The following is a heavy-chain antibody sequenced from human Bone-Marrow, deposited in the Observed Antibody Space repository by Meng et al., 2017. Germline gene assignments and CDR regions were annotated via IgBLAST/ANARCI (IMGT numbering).Heavy chain of an antibody. Sequence: SETLSLTCTVSGGSISNYYWSWIRQPPGKGLEWIGYIYYSGSTNYNPSLKSRVTIPVDTSKNQFSLKLSSVTAADTALYYCARGGTYYYDSSGYYLFDYWGQGTLVTVSS. CDR2: IYYSGST. CDR1: GGSISNYY. J-gene: IGHJ4*02. D-gene: IGHD3-22*01. CDR3: ARGGTYYYDSSGYYLFDY. V-gene: IGHV4-59*01.